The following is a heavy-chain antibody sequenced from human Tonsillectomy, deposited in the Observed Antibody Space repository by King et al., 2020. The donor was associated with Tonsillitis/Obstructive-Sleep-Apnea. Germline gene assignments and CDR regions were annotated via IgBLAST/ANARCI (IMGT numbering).Heavy chain of an antibody. CDR2: ISSNGGST. V-gene: IGHV3-64D*06. D-gene: IGHD1-1*01. CDR1: GFTFSSYA. CDR3: VKAVGTTGTTVGYYFDY. J-gene: IGHJ4*02. Sequence: VQLVESGGGLVQPGGSLRLSCSASGFTFSSYAMHWVRQAPGKGLEYVSAISSNGGSTYYADPVKGRFTISRDNSKNTLYLQMSSLRAEDTAVYYCVKAVGTTGTTVGYYFDYWGQGALVTVSS.